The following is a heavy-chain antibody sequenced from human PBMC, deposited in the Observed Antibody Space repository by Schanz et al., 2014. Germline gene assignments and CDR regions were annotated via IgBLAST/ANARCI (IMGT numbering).Heavy chain of an antibody. Sequence: QVQLVESGGGVVQPGKSLRLSCAASGFAFSDYGMHWVRQAPGKGLEWVSIIYPDGSTNYGDSMKGRFTVSRDEWKNTLYLQMNSLRGEDSAVYYCARPSGSYFWAFDIWGQGTMVTVSS. J-gene: IGHJ3*02. D-gene: IGHD3-10*01. V-gene: IGHV3-NL1*01. CDR3: ARPSGSYFWAFDI. CDR2: IYPDGST. CDR1: GFAFSDYG.